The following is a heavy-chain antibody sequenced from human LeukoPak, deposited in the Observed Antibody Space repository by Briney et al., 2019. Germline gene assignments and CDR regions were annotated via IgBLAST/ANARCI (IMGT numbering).Heavy chain of an antibody. CDR1: GFTFSSYW. J-gene: IGHJ5*02. CDR2: IGSSSTYI. V-gene: IGHV3-21*01. D-gene: IGHD6-19*01. Sequence: GGSLRLSCAASGFTFSSYWMHWVRQAPGKGLEWVSSIGSSSTYIYYADSVKGRFTISRDNAKNSLYLEMNSLRAEDTAVYYCARTTDSSGWYNNWFDPWGQGTLVTVSS. CDR3: ARTTDSSGWYNNWFDP.